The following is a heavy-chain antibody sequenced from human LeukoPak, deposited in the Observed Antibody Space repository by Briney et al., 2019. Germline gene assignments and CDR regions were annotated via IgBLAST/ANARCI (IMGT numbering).Heavy chain of an antibody. Sequence: SETLSLTCTVSGYAISSGYYWTWIRQPPGKGLELIGTIFHSGSTYYNPSLKSRITISVDTSRNQFSLRLSPVTAADTAVYYCASCITMVRGVQRHWFDPWGQGTLVTVSS. CDR1: GYAISSGYY. CDR2: IFHSGST. J-gene: IGHJ5*02. CDR3: ASCITMVRGVQRHWFDP. D-gene: IGHD3-10*01. V-gene: IGHV4-38-2*02.